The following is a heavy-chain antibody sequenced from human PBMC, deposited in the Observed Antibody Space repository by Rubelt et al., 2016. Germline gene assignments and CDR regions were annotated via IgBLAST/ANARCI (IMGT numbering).Heavy chain of an antibody. Sequence: AASGFTFSSYAMHWVRQAPDKGLEWVAVISYDGSNKYYADSVKGRFTISRDNSKNTLYLQMNSLRAEDTAVYYCARGTFEYSSSSVPWFDPWGQGTLVTVSS. D-gene: IGHD6-6*01. J-gene: IGHJ5*02. CDR1: GFTFSSYA. CDR2: ISYDGSNK. V-gene: IGHV3-30*04. CDR3: ARGTFEYSSSSVPWFDP.